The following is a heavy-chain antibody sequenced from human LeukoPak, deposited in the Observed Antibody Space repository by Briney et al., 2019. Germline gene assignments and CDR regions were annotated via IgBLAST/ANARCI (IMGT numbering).Heavy chain of an antibody. CDR3: STGIAARPHY. CDR2: ISSGGGAI. D-gene: IGHD6-13*01. CDR1: GFTFSDYY. J-gene: IGHJ4*02. Sequence: GGSLRLSCAASGFTFSDYYMNWIRQAPGQGLEWVSYISSGGGAIYYADSVKGRLTIFRDNAKNSLYLQMNSLIAEATAIYYCSTGIAARPHYWGQGTLVTVSP. V-gene: IGHV3-11*01.